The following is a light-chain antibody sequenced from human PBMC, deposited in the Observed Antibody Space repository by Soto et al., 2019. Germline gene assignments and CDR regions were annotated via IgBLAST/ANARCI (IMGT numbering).Light chain of an antibody. J-gene: IGKJ3*01. CDR1: QRVNSNY. Sequence: VLTQSPGTLSLSPGERATLSCRASQRVNSNYFAWYQQKPGQAPRLLVFGASTRATGIPDRFSGSGSGTGFILTLSRGEPEDFAVYYCQQYTASSGIFTFGPGTKVDIK. CDR2: GAS. CDR3: QQYTASSGIFT. V-gene: IGKV3-20*01.